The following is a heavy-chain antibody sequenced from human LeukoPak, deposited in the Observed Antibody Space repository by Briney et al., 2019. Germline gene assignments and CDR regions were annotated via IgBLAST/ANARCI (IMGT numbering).Heavy chain of an antibody. CDR2: FDPEDGET. V-gene: IGHV1-24*01. CDR3: ARTYYYDSSQGWFDY. J-gene: IGHJ4*02. D-gene: IGHD3-22*01. CDR1: GYTLTELS. Sequence: GASVKVSCKVSGYTLTELSMHWVRQAPGKGLEWMGGFDPEDGETIYAQKFQGRVTTTEDTSTDTAYMELSSLRSEDTAVYYCARTYYYDSSQGWFDYWGQGTLVTVSS.